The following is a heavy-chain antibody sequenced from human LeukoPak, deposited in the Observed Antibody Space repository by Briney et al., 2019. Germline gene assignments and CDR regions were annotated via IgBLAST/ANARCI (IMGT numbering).Heavy chain of an antibody. CDR3: ARVPLRFYDRMRGKYFDY. CDR1: GGSFGGYY. CDR2: INHSGST. J-gene: IGHJ4*02. V-gene: IGHV4-34*01. Sequence: SETLSLTCAVYGGSFGGYYWSWIRQPPGKGLEWIGEINHSGSTNYNPSLKSRVTISVDTSKNQFSLKLSSVTAADTAVYYCARVPLRFYDRMRGKYFDYWGQGTLVTVSS. D-gene: IGHD3-22*01.